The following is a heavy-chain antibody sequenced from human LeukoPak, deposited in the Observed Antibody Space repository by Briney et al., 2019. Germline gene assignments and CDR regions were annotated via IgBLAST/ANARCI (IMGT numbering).Heavy chain of an antibody. CDR2: INHSGST. V-gene: IGHV4-34*01. J-gene: IGHJ5*02. Sequence: KPSETLSLTCAVYGGSFSSYYWSWIRQPPGKGLEWIGEINHSGSTNYNPSLKSRVTISVDTSKNQFSLKLSSVTAADTAVYYCARGGNAIRFDYIASNWFDPWGQGTLVTVSS. D-gene: IGHD4-11*01. CDR3: ARGGNAIRFDYIASNWFDP. CDR1: GGSFSSYY.